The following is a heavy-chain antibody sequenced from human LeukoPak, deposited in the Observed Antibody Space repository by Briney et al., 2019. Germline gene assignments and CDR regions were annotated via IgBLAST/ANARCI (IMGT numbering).Heavy chain of an antibody. CDR2: IYSGGST. D-gene: IGHD2-15*01. V-gene: IGHV3-53*01. J-gene: IGHJ4*02. CDR3: ARDCSGGSCYGLDY. CDR1: GFTVSSNY. Sequence: PGGSLRLSCAASGFTVSSNYMSWDRQAPGKGLEWVSVIYSGGSTYYADSVKGRFTISRDNSKNTLYLQMNSLRAEDTAVYYCARDCSGGSCYGLDYWGQGTLVTVSS.